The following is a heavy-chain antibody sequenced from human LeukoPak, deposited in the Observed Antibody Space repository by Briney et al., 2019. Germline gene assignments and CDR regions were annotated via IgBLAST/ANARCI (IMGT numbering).Heavy chain of an antibody. CDR2: ISTSSSYI. CDR1: GFTFSAYR. Sequence: PGGSLRLSCAASGFTFSAYRMNWVRQAPGKGLEWVSSISTSSSYIYYADSLKGRFTISRDNAKNSLYLQMNSLRGEDTAVYYCARVYCSGGSCYGFDYWGQGTLVTVSS. CDR3: ARVYCSGGSCYGFDY. V-gene: IGHV3-21*01. D-gene: IGHD2-15*01. J-gene: IGHJ4*02.